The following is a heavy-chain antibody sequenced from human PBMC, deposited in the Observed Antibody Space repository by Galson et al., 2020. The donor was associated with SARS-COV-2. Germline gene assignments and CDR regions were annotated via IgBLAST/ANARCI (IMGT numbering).Heavy chain of an antibody. Sequence: ASVKVSCKVSGYTLTELSMHWVRQAPGKGLEWMGGFDPEDGETIYAQKFQGRVTMTEDTSTDTAYMELSSLRSEDTSVYYCATDLPDSSSRIEVNYYYYGMDVWGQGTTVTGSS. CDR3: ATDLPDSSSRIEVNYYYYGMDV. J-gene: IGHJ6*02. V-gene: IGHV1-24*01. D-gene: IGHD6-13*01. CDR1: GYTLTELS. CDR2: FDPEDGET.